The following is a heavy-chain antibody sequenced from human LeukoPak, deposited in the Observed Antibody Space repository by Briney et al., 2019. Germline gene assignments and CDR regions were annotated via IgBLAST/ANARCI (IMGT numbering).Heavy chain of an antibody. CDR1: GGSISSGSYY. V-gene: IGHV4-61*02. D-gene: IGHD1-26*01. CDR3: ARDSIVGATRAFDI. J-gene: IGHJ3*02. CDR2: IYTSGST. Sequence: TLSLTCTVSGGSISSGSYYWSWIRQPAGKGLEWIGRIYTSGSTNYNPSLKSRVTISVDTSKNQFSLKLSSVTAADTAVYYCARDSIVGATRAFDIWGQGTMVTVSS.